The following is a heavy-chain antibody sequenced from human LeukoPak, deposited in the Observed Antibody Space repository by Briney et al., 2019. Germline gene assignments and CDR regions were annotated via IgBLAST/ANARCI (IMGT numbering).Heavy chain of an antibody. J-gene: IGHJ6*03. Sequence: ASVKVSCKASGYTFTGYYMHWVRQAPGQGLEWMGWINPNSGGTNYAQKFQGRVTMTRDTSISTAYMELSRLRSDDTAVYYCARVGYYGSGSYIPKDYYYYYYMDVWGKGTTVTISS. CDR1: GYTFTGYY. CDR3: ARVGYYGSGSYIPKDYYYYYYMDV. D-gene: IGHD3-10*01. CDR2: INPNSGGT. V-gene: IGHV1-2*02.